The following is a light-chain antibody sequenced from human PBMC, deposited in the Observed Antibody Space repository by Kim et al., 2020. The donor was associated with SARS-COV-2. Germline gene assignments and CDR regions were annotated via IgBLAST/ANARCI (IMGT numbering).Light chain of an antibody. V-gene: IGLV1-51*01. CDR1: CSNMGKFS. CDR3: GTWDNSRGGV. J-gene: IGLJ3*02. Sequence: PVQKVTIAGSGSCSNMGKFSVSWYQQLPGTAPNLLIYAKEKRPSGIPDRFSGSKSGTSATLVITGLQTWDEADYYCGTWDNSRGGVFGGGTQLTVL. CDR2: AKE.